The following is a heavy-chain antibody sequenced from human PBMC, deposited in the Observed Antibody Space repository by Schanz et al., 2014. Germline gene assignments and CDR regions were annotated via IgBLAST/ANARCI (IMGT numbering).Heavy chain of an antibody. CDR2: IYIGGNT. J-gene: IGHJ4*02. CDR3: ARGGPAYYFDD. Sequence: EVQLVASGGGLVQPGGSLRLSCAASGFSVGNKYMNWVRQAPGKGLEWVSFIYIGGNTYYADSVKGRFTISRDNSKNTVYIQMNSLRAEDTAVYYCARGGPAYYFDDWGQGTLVTVSS. V-gene: IGHV3-66*01. CDR1: GFSVGNKY.